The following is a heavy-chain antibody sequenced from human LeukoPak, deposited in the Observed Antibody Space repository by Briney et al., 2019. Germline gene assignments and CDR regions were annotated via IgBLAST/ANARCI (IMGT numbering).Heavy chain of an antibody. D-gene: IGHD6-19*01. Sequence: ASVKVSCKASGYTFTGYYMHWVRQAPGQGLEWMGWINPNSGGTNYAQKLQGRVTMTTDTSTSTAYMELRSLRSDDTAVYYCARDGAVAGRDYDYWGQGTLVTVSS. V-gene: IGHV1-2*02. CDR2: INPNSGGT. CDR1: GYTFTGYY. CDR3: ARDGAVAGRDYDY. J-gene: IGHJ4*02.